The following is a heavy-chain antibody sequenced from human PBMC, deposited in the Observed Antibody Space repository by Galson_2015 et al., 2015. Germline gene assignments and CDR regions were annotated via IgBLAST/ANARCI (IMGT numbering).Heavy chain of an antibody. CDR1: GFTFSNYA. D-gene: IGHD2-15*01. J-gene: IGHJ4*02. CDR3: AKGGPYCSGGNCHGVFDS. V-gene: IGHV3-23*01. CDR2: IGDSGANT. Sequence: SLRLSCAVSGFTFSNYAMGWVRQAPGTGLEGVSSIGDSGANTTYADSVKGRFTISRDNSKNTLYLQMNSLRGDDTAVYYCAKGGPYCSGGNCHGVFDSWGQGTLVTVSS.